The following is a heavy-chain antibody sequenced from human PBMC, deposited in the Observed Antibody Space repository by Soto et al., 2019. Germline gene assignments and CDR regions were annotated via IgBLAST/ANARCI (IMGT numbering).Heavy chain of an antibody. D-gene: IGHD4-17*01. J-gene: IGHJ4*02. CDR1: GFNFSGSA. CDR3: CGRGGDSLQDI. Sequence: EVQLVESGGDLVQPGGSLKLSCTGLGFNFSGSALHWVRQPSGKGLEGVGRSRGRAKKYATSYAASVRGRFYLSRDDSKNTAFLQMNSLRDEDTGVYFCCGRGGDSLQDIWGQGTLVTVSS. CDR2: SRGRAKKYAT. V-gene: IGHV3-73*01.